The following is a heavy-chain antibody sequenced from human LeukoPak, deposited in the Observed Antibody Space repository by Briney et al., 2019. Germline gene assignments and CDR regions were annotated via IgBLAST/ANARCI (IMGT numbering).Heavy chain of an antibody. CDR1: GFTFSDYY. CDR2: ISSSGSTI. V-gene: IGHV3-11*04. D-gene: IGHD2-2*01. J-gene: IGHJ4*02. CDR3: ASQTVVPAAIQY. Sequence: GGSLRLSCAASGFTFSDYYMSWIRQAPGKGLEWVSYISSSGSTIYYADSVKGRFTISRDNAKSSLYLQMNSLRAEDTAVYYCASQTVVPAAIQYWGQGTLVTVSS.